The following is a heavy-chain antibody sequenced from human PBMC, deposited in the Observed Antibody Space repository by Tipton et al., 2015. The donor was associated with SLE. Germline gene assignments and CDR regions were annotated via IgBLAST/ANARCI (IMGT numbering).Heavy chain of an antibody. CDR2: MHQSGTT. CDR1: GGSFSGFY. V-gene: IGHV4-34*01. J-gene: IGHJ3*02. Sequence: TLSLTCAISGGSFSGFYWRWIRQPPGKGREWIGEMHQSGTTSYSPSLKSRVTLSMDTSKNELSLRLSSVTAADTAVYYCARPYDYIWGSSGAFHIRGQGTLVTVSS. CDR3: ARPYDYIWGSSGAFHI. D-gene: IGHD3-16*01.